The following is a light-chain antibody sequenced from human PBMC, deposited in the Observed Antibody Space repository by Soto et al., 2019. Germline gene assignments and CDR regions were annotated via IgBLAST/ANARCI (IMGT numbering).Light chain of an antibody. CDR1: QSVSSN. CDR3: QHYNNWPRT. V-gene: IGKV3-15*01. CDR2: GAS. Sequence: EIVMTQSPATLSVSPGEGATLSCRASQSVSSNFAWYQQKPGQAPRLRIYGASTRATGIRARFSGSGSGPEFTLTISSLQSEGFAVYYCQHYNNWPRTFGQGTKVDIK. J-gene: IGKJ1*01.